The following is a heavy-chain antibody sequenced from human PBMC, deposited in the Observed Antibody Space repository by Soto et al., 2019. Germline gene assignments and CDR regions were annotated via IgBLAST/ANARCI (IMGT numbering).Heavy chain of an antibody. CDR2: ISSSSSYI. CDR3: AGDPEYYDFWSGYLNNWFDP. D-gene: IGHD3-3*01. V-gene: IGHV3-21*01. CDR1: GFTFSSYS. Sequence: PGGSLRLSCAASGFTFSSYSMNWVRQAPGKGLEWVSSISSSSSYIYYADSVKGRFTISRDNAKNSLYLQMNSLRAEDTAVYYCAGDPEYYDFWSGYLNNWFDPWGQGTLVTVSS. J-gene: IGHJ5*02.